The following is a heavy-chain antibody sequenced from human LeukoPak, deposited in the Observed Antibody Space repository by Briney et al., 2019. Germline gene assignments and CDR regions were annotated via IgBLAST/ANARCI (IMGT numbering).Heavy chain of an antibody. Sequence: GGSLRLSCAASGFTFSSYWVHWVRQAPGKGLVWVSRINSDGSITNYADSVKGRFTISRDNAKNTLYLQMNSLRAEDTAVYYCARESSSYGRYYDYWGQGTLVTVSS. V-gene: IGHV3-74*01. D-gene: IGHD5-18*01. CDR2: INSDGSIT. CDR3: ARESSSYGRYYDY. J-gene: IGHJ4*02. CDR1: GFTFSSYW.